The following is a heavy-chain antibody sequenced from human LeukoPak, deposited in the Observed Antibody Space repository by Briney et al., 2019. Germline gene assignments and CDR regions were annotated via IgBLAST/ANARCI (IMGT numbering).Heavy chain of an antibody. D-gene: IGHD3-9*01. CDR3: AKDGGEYYDILTGYYPRLYYMDV. V-gene: IGHV3-23*01. CDR2: ISGSGGST. Sequence: GGSLRLSCAASGFTFSSYAMSWVRQAPGKGLEWVSAISGSGGSTYYADSVKGRFTISRDNAKNSLYLQMNSLRAEDTAVYYCAKDGGEYYDILTGYYPRLYYMDVWGKGTTVTISS. CDR1: GFTFSSYA. J-gene: IGHJ6*03.